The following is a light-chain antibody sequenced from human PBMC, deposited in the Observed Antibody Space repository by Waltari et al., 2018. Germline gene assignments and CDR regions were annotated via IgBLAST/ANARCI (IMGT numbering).Light chain of an antibody. CDR3: QSYDSTNREVV. CDR2: ENN. V-gene: IGLV6-57*02. Sequence: NFMLTQPHSVSESPGKTVTISCTGSSGSIASNYVQWYQQRPGSAPTFVIYENNQGPSGVPGRFPGSIDSSANSAYLTVSGLKTEDEADYYCQSYDSTNREVVFGGGTNLTVL. J-gene: IGLJ2*01. CDR1: SGSIASNY.